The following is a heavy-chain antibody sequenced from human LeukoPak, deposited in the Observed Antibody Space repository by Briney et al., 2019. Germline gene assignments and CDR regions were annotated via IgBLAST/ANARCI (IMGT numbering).Heavy chain of an antibody. D-gene: IGHD3-22*01. CDR1: GFTFSSYA. CDR3: ARDSGYYDSSGYYYGFDY. V-gene: IGHV3-23*01. J-gene: IGHJ4*02. Sequence: GGSLRLSCAASGFTFSSYAMSWVRQAPGKGLEWVSAISGSGGSTYYADSVKGRFTISRDNSKNTLYLQMNSLRAEDTAVYYCARDSGYYDSSGYYYGFDYWGQGTLVTVSS. CDR2: ISGSGGST.